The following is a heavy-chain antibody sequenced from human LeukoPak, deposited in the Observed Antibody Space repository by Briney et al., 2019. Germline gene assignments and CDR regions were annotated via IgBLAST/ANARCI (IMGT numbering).Heavy chain of an antibody. V-gene: IGHV1-18*01. D-gene: IGHD3/OR15-3a*01. CDR2: ISAYNGNT. J-gene: IGHJ5*02. CDR1: GYTFTSYG. Sequence: ASEKVSCKASGYTFTSYGISWVRQAPGQGLEWMGWISAYNGNTNYAQKLQGRVTMTTDTSTSTAYMELRSLRSDDTAVYYCARDGPMIFGVVITYWFDPWGQGTLVTVSS. CDR3: ARDGPMIFGVVITYWFDP.